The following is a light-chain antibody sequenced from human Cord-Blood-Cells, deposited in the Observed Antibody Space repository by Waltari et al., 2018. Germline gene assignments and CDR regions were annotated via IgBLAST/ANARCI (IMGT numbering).Light chain of an antibody. Sequence: EIVLTQSPGTLPVSPGERATLSCRASQSVSSSYVAWYQQKPGQAPRLLIYGASSRATGIPDRFSGSGSGTDFTLTISRLEPEDFAVYYCQQYGSSPLYTFGQGTKLEIK. V-gene: IGKV3-20*01. CDR2: GAS. CDR3: QQYGSSPLYT. CDR1: QSVSSSY. J-gene: IGKJ2*01.